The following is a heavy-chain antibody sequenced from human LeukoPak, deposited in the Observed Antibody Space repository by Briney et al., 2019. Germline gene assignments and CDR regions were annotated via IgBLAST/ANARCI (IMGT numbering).Heavy chain of an antibody. CDR3: ARLGPPRFAPFGY. CDR2: IYPGDSDT. D-gene: IGHD3-16*01. J-gene: IGHJ4*02. Sequence: GESLKISCKGSGYSFTSYWIGWVRQMPGKGLGWMGIIYPGDSDTRYSPSFEGQVTISADKSISTAYLQWSSLKASDTAMYYCARLGPPRFAPFGYWGQGTLVTVSS. V-gene: IGHV5-51*01. CDR1: GYSFTSYW.